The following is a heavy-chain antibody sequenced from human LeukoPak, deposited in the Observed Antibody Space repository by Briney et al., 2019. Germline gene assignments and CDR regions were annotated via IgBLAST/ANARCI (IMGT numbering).Heavy chain of an antibody. CDR2: IYHSGST. CDR1: GYSISNGYY. CDR3: ARHGKIGWRIAAAVVY. Sequence: SETLSLTCAVCGYSISNGYYWGWMRPPPGKGREGIGSIYHSGSTYYNPSLNSLVTISVDTSNNQFSLKLSSVTAADTAVYYCARHGKIGWRIAAAVVYWGQGTLVTVSS. D-gene: IGHD6-13*01. J-gene: IGHJ4*02. V-gene: IGHV4-38-2*01.